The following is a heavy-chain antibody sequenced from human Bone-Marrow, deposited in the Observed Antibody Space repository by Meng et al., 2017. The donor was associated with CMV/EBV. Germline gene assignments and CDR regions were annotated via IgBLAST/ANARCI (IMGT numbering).Heavy chain of an antibody. V-gene: IGHV5-51*01. D-gene: IGHD3-10*01. CDR1: GYSFSSYW. CDR2: IYPGDSDI. CDR3: ARHLRRSPFDY. Sequence: SCKGSGYSFSSYWIGWVRQMPGKGLEWMGIIYPGDSDIRYSPSFQGQVTISADKSISTAYLQWASLKASDTAIYYCARHLRRSPFDYWGQGTLVTVSS. J-gene: IGHJ4*02.